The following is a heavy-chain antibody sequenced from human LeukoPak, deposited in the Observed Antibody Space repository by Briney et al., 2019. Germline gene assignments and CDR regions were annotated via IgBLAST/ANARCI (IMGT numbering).Heavy chain of an antibody. Sequence: SETLSLTCTVSGGSISSYYWSWIRQPPGKGLEGMGYIYHSWSTNYNPSLKSRVTISVDTSKNQFSLKLSSVTAADTAVYYCASADDYGDSLFDYWGQGTLVTVSS. J-gene: IGHJ4*02. V-gene: IGHV4-59*01. D-gene: IGHD4-17*01. CDR1: GGSISSYY. CDR3: ASADDYGDSLFDY. CDR2: IYHSWST.